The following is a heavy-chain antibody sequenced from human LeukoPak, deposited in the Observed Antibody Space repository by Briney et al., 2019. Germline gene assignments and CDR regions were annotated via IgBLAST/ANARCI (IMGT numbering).Heavy chain of an antibody. V-gene: IGHV3-11*06. CDR1: GFTFSDYY. CDR3: ARGGYYAGYQFDY. D-gene: IGHD3-22*01. CDR2: ISSGSSYT. Sequence: GGSLRLSCAASGFTFSDYYMSWIRQTPGKGPEWVSYISSGSSYTNYADSVKGRFTISRDNAKNSLYLQMNSLRAEDTAVYYCARGGYYAGYQFDYWGQGTLVTVSS. J-gene: IGHJ4*02.